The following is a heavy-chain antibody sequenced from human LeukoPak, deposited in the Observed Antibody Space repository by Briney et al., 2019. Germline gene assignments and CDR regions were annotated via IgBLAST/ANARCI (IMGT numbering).Heavy chain of an antibody. Sequence: GGSLRLSCATSGFTFSTYSMNWVRQAPGKGLEWVSVLYAGGVRYYADSVKGRFTISSDNSRTTTYLQMNGLRAEDTAVYYCAGNYDTLTGSRDYWGQGTLVTVSS. CDR3: AGNYDTLTGSRDY. CDR1: GFTFSTYS. V-gene: IGHV3-53*01. D-gene: IGHD3-9*01. J-gene: IGHJ4*02. CDR2: LYAGGVR.